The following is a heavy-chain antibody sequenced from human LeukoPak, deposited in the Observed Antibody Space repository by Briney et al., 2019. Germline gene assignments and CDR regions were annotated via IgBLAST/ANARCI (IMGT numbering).Heavy chain of an antibody. CDR3: AILRGSTNILDS. V-gene: IGHV3-30-3*01. CDR2: ISYDGSDK. CDR1: GFTFSHYS. Sequence: GRSLRLSCAASGFTFSHYSMHWVRQAPGKGLEWVAVISYDGSDKSYADSVKGRFTVSRDNSKNTLYLQMNSLRAEDTAVYYCAILRGSTNILDSWGQGTLVTVSS. J-gene: IGHJ5*01. D-gene: IGHD2/OR15-2a*01.